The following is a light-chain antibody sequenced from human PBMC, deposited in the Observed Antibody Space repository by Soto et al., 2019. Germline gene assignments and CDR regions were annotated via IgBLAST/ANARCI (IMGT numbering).Light chain of an antibody. CDR1: SSDVGGYNY. V-gene: IGLV2-8*01. Sequence: QSALTQPPSASGSPGQSVTISCTGTSSDVGGYNYVSWYQQHPGKAPKLMIYEVSKRPSGVPDRFSGSKSGNTASLTVSGLQAEDEADYYCSSYAGSIHYVFGTGTKLTVL. CDR3: SSYAGSIHYV. J-gene: IGLJ1*01. CDR2: EVS.